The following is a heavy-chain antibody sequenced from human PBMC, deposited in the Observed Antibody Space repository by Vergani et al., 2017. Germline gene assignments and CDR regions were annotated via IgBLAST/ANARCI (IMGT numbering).Heavy chain of an antibody. J-gene: IGHJ4*02. CDR1: GGSISSYY. CDR2: IYYSGIT. Sequence: QVQLQESGPGLVKPSETLSLTCTVSGGSISSYYWSWIRQPPGKGLEWIGYIYYSGITNYNPSLKSRVTISVDTSKNQFSLKLSSVTAADTAVYYCARGRGNWGLAYWGQGTRVTVSS. D-gene: IGHD7-27*01. CDR3: ARGRGNWGLAY. V-gene: IGHV4-59*01.